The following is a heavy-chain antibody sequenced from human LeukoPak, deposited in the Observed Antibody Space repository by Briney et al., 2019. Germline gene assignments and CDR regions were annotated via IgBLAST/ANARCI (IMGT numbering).Heavy chain of an antibody. CDR1: GSSISSSSYY. CDR3: ARAGDIVVVPAAAHYYYYMDV. J-gene: IGHJ6*03. CDR2: IYYSGST. V-gene: IGHV4-39*07. Sequence: SETLSLTCTVSGSSISSSSYYWGWIRQPPGKGLEWIGSIYYSGSTYYNPSLKSRVTISVDTSKNQFSLKLSSVTAADTAVYYCARAGDIVVVPAAAHYYYYMDVWGKGTTVTVSS. D-gene: IGHD2-2*01.